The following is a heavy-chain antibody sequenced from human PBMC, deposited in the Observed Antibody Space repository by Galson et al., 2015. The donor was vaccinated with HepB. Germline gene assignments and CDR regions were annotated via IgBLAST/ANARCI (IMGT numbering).Heavy chain of an antibody. CDR1: GFTFSNFA. CDR3: AKDHQWLALSNLDY. Sequence: SLRLSCAASGFTFSNFAMSWVRQAPGKGLEWVAAITGGGSHTYYADSVKGRYTVSRDNSKNTLDLQMNSLRAEDTAVYYCAKDHQWLALSNLDYWGQGSLVTVSS. J-gene: IGHJ4*02. D-gene: IGHD6-19*01. CDR2: ITGGGSHT. V-gene: IGHV3-23*01.